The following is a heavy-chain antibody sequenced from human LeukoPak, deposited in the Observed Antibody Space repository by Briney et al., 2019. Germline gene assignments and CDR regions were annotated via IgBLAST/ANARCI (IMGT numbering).Heavy chain of an antibody. CDR3: ARVIYDFWSGQAHYGMDV. D-gene: IGHD3-3*01. V-gene: IGHV1-24*01. J-gene: IGHJ6*02. Sequence: ASVKVSCKVSGYTLTELSMHWVRQAPGKGLEWMGGFDPEDGETIYAQKFQGRVTMTRDTSTSTVYMELSSLRSEDTAVYYCARVIYDFWSGQAHYGMDVWGQGTTVTVSS. CDR2: FDPEDGET. CDR1: GYTLTELS.